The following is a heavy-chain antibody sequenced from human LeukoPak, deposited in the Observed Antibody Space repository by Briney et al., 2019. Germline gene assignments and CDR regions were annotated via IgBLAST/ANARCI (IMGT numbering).Heavy chain of an antibody. J-gene: IGHJ5*02. D-gene: IGHD6-6*01. Sequence: PSQTLSLTCSVSGDSIDSGGYYWSWIRQHPGRGLEWIGHIYYDGRTYQNPSLKSRVIISVDTSKNQFSLYVSSVTAADTAVYFCARIGTASRLNWFDPWGQGTLVNVSS. V-gene: IGHV4-31*03. CDR2: IYYDGRT. CDR3: ARIGTASRLNWFDP. CDR1: GDSIDSGGYY.